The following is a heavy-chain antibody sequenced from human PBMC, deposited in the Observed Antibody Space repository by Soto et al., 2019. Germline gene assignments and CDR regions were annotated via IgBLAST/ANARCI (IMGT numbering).Heavy chain of an antibody. Sequence: QVQLVQSGAEVKKPGASVKVSCKASGYTFTSYAMHWVRQAPGQRLEWMGWINAGNGNTKYSQKFQGRVTITRDTTASTAYMELSSLRSEDTAVYYCARDLGGWPDYWGQGTPGHRLL. D-gene: IGHD2-15*01. CDR3: ARDLGGWPDY. J-gene: IGHJ4*02. CDR2: INAGNGNT. CDR1: GYTFTSYA. V-gene: IGHV1-3*01.